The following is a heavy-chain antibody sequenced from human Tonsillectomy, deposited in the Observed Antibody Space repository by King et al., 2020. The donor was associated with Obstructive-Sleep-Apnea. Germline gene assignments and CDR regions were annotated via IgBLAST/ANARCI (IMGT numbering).Heavy chain of an antibody. CDR2: MNPNSGGT. CDR3: AIWLSGYFDY. V-gene: IGHV1-2*02. CDR1: GYTFTDYC. J-gene: IGHJ4*02. D-gene: IGHD5-18*01. Sequence: VQLVESGAEVKMPGASVKVSCKASGYTFTDYCIHGVRQAPGQGLEWMGWMNPNSGGTNWSQKLQGRGTMTRDTSNSTAHMELSSLRSDDTAMYFCAIWLSGYFDYWGQGTLVTVSS.